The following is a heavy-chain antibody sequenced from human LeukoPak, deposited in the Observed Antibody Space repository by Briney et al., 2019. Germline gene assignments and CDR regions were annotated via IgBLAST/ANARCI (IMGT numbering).Heavy chain of an antibody. CDR3: VRRSGGRCAYYLDH. Sequence: SETLSLTCTVSGGSISSSSYYWGWIRQPPGKGLEWIGSIFYSGTTFYNPSLNSRLTISVDTSKNQFSLKLSSMTAADTAVYYCVRRSGGRCAYYLDHWGQGTLVTVSS. V-gene: IGHV4-39*01. CDR1: GGSISSSSYY. CDR2: IFYSGTT. J-gene: IGHJ4*02. D-gene: IGHD4-23*01.